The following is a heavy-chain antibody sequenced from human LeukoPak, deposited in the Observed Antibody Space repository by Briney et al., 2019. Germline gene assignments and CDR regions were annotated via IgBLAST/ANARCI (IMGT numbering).Heavy chain of an antibody. D-gene: IGHD1-1*01. CDR3: TRTSPGIPLDF. V-gene: IGHV4-34*01. Sequence: SETLSLTCAVSGVSFTGYYWSWIRQPPGKGPEWIGEISHSGSTAYNPSLKSRVAISLDTSKNQFSLKLSFVSGADTAVCYCTRTSPGIPLDFWGQGTLVTVSS. J-gene: IGHJ4*02. CDR1: GVSFTGYY. CDR2: ISHSGST.